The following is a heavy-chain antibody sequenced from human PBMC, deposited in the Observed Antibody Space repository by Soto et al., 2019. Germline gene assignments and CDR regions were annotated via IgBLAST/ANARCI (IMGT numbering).Heavy chain of an antibody. J-gene: IGHJ4*02. Sequence: KVSCKASGYTFTSYWIGWVRQMPGKGLEWMGIIYPGDSDTRYSPSFQGQVTISADKSISTAYLQWSSLKASDTAMYYCARTAGWRRYSYGWRDFDYWGQGTLVTVSS. CDR1: GYTFTSYW. V-gene: IGHV5-51*01. D-gene: IGHD5-18*01. CDR3: ARTAGWRRYSYGWRDFDY. CDR2: IYPGDSDT.